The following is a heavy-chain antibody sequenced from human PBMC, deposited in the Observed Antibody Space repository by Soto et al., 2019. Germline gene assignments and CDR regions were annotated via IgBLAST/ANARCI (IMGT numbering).Heavy chain of an antibody. CDR3: ATEDRLRYFDYRRATYYMDV. CDR1: RFSVTNNKY. Sequence: SETLSLTCTVSRFSVTNNKYWNWVRQSPGKALEWIGEIYHSGATYYNPSLSGRASISMDKSKNQFSLKLSSVTAADTAVYYCATEDRLRYFDYRRATYYMDVWGKGTTVTVSS. D-gene: IGHD3-9*01. J-gene: IGHJ6*03. V-gene: IGHV4-4*02. CDR2: IYHSGAT.